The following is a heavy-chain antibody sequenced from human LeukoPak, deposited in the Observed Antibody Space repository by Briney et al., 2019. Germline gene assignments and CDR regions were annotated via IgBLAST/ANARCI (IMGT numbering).Heavy chain of an antibody. CDR1: GFTFSSHA. CDR3: AKAASSSWPSYYYGMDV. J-gene: IGHJ6*02. CDR2: ISYDGSFQ. V-gene: IGHV3-30-3*01. D-gene: IGHD6-13*01. Sequence: GGSLRLSCSVSGFTFSSHAMHWVRQAPGKGLECVAYISYDGSFQYHADSVKGRFTISKDNSKNTVYLQMSSLRVDDTAVYYCAKAASSSWPSYYYGMDVWGQGTTVTVSS.